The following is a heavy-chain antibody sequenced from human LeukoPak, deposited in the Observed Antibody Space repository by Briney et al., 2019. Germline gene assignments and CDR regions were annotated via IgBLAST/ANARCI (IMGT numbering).Heavy chain of an antibody. V-gene: IGHV3-30*14. CDR1: GFIFSNYA. J-gene: IGHJ4*02. CDR3: TRDRGYFDY. CDR2: VSSDASNT. Sequence: PGRSLRLSCAASGFIFSNYAIHWVRQAPGSGLEWVAVVSSDASNTYYADSVKGRFTISTDNSKNTLYLHMNCLRAEDTAVYYCTRDRGYFDYWGQGALVTVSS.